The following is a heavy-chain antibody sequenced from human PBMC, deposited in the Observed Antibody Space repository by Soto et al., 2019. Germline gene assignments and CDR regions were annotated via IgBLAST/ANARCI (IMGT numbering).Heavy chain of an antibody. J-gene: IGHJ4*02. CDR3: ARDFEDEMATIIPTTGY. V-gene: IGHV3-30-3*01. CDR1: GFTFSSYA. D-gene: IGHD5-12*01. Sequence: QVQLVESGGGVVQPGRSLRLSCAASGFTFSSYAMHWVRQAPGKGLEWVAVISYDGSNKYYADSVKGRFTISRDNSKNTLYLQMNSLRAEDTAVYYCARDFEDEMATIIPTTGYWGQGTLVTVSS. CDR2: ISYDGSNK.